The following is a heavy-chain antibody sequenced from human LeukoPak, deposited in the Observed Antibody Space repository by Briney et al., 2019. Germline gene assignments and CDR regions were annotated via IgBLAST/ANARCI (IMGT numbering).Heavy chain of an antibody. V-gene: IGHV1-69*04. J-gene: IGHJ5*02. CDR3: ARDAGTSLLFRAGWFDP. CDR1: GYTFTGYH. D-gene: IGHD2-2*01. Sequence: SVKVSCKASGYTFTGYHIHWVRQAPGQGLEWMGRIIPILGIANYAQKFQGRVTITADKSTSTAYMELSSLRSEDTAVYYCARDAGTSLLFRAGWFDPWGQGTLVTVSS. CDR2: IIPILGIA.